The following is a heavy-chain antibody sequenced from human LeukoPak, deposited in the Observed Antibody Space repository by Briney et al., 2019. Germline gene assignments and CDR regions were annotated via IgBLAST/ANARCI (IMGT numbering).Heavy chain of an antibody. CDR3: ARVYDSSGYYPPGYFQH. CDR2: INSDGSST. V-gene: IGHV3-74*01. J-gene: IGHJ1*01. CDR1: GFTFSSYW. Sequence: GGSLRLSCAASGFTFSSYWMHWVRQAPGKRLVWVSRINSDGSSTSYADSVKGRFTISRDNAKNTLYLQMNSLRAEDTAVYYCARVYDSSGYYPPGYFQHWGQGTLVTVSS. D-gene: IGHD3-22*01.